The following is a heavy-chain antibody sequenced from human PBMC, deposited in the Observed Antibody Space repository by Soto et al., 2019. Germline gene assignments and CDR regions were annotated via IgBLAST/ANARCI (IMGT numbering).Heavy chain of an antibody. CDR1: GYTFTSYD. V-gene: IGHV1-8*01. J-gene: IGHJ6*02. CDR3: ARESRPNEGLFPYYYYYYGMDV. D-gene: IGHD3-3*01. Sequence: ASVKVSCKASGYTFTSYDISWVRQATGQGLEWMGWMNPNSGNTGYAQKFQGRVTMTRNTSISTAYMGLSSLRSEDTAVYYCARESRPNEGLFPYYYYYYGMDVWGQGTTVTVSS. CDR2: MNPNSGNT.